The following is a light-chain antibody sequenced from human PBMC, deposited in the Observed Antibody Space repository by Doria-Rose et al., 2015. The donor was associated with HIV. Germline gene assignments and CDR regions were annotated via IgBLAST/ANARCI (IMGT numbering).Light chain of an antibody. V-gene: IGKV3-20*01. Sequence: TQSPGTLSLSPGERATLSCRASQSFSSTYLAWYQQKPGQAPSLLIYDGSTRATGISDRFSASGSGADFTLTINRLEPEDFAPYYCHQYGTSWTCGQGTKVEI. CDR1: QSFSSTY. CDR2: DGS. J-gene: IGKJ1*01. CDR3: HQYGTSWT.